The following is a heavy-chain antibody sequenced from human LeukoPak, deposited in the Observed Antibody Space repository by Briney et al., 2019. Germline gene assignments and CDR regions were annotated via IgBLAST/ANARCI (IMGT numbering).Heavy chain of an antibody. CDR2: IRYSGSV. CDR3: ARLVYDSRGYYFDY. V-gene: IGHV4-59*08. CDR1: GDSISTYY. J-gene: IGHJ4*02. Sequence: HPSETLSLTCTVSGDSISTYYWSWIRQPPGKGLEWIGYIRYSGSVNYNPSLRSRVTISIDTSKNQFSLKLSSVTAADTAVYHCARLVYDSRGYYFDYWGQGTLVTVSS. D-gene: IGHD3-22*01.